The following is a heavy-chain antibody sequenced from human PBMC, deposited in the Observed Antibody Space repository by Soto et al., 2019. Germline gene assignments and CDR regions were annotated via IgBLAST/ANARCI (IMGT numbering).Heavy chain of an antibody. CDR2: ISYDGSNK. V-gene: IGHV3-30*18. CDR3: ANELKGYSSGFSGEAIFDY. CDR1: GFTFSSYG. J-gene: IGHJ4*02. D-gene: IGHD3-22*01. Sequence: QVQLVESGGGVVQPGRSLRLSCAASGFTFSSYGMHWVRQAPGKGLEWVAVISYDGSNKYYADSVKGRFTISKDNSKNTLDLQMNSRSAEDTAVYYCANELKGYSSGFSGEAIFDYWGQGTLVTVSS.